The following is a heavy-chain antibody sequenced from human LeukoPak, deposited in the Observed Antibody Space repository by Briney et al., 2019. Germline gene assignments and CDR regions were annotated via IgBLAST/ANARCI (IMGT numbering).Heavy chain of an antibody. V-gene: IGHV3-30*02. Sequence: GGSLRLSCPASGFTFSSYGMHWVRQAPGKGLEWVTFIRYDGSNKYYADSVKGRFTISRDNSKNTLYLQMNSLRAEDTAVYYCAKATRATETDSQDYWGQGILVTVSS. J-gene: IGHJ4*02. CDR3: AKATRATETDSQDY. D-gene: IGHD1-14*01. CDR1: GFTFSSYG. CDR2: IRYDGSNK.